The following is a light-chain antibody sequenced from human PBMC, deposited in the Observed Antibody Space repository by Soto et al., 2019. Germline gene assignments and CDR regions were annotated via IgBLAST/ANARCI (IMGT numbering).Light chain of an antibody. V-gene: IGKV3-20*01. J-gene: IGKJ5*01. CDR3: QEYDGSPIT. Sequence: IVLTHSPDTLSFSPPYRSKLSCSYSHSIRSERLAWYQQKPGQAPRLVIFDASNRASGTPERFSGSGSGTDFTLTITRLEPEDFAVYYCQEYDGSPITFGLGTRLEI. CDR1: HSIRSER. CDR2: DAS.